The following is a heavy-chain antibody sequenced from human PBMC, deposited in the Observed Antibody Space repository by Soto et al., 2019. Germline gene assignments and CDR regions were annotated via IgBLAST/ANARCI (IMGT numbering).Heavy chain of an antibody. CDR1: GGSISSGGYS. Sequence: SETLSLTCAVSGGSISSGGYSWSWIRQPPGKGLEWIGYIYHSGSTYYNPSLKSRVTISVDRSKNQFSLKLSSVTAADTAVYYCARDWLSHCFDYWGQGTPVTVSS. D-gene: IGHD5-12*01. CDR3: ARDWLSHCFDY. J-gene: IGHJ4*02. V-gene: IGHV4-30-2*01. CDR2: IYHSGST.